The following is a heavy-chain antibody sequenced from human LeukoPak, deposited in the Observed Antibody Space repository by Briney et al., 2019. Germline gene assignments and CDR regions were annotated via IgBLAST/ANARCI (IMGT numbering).Heavy chain of an antibody. V-gene: IGHV4-59*01. CDR1: GGSISSYY. Sequence: ASETLSLTCTVSGGSISSYYWSWIRQPPGKGLEWIGYIYYSGSTNYNPSLKSRVTISVDTSKNQFSLKLSSVTAADTAVYCCARTRWTDAFDIWGQGTMVTVSS. D-gene: IGHD4-23*01. CDR2: IYYSGST. CDR3: ARTRWTDAFDI. J-gene: IGHJ3*02.